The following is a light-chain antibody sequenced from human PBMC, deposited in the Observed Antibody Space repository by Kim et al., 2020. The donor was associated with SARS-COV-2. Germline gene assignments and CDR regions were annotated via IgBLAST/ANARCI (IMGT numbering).Light chain of an antibody. CDR2: AAS. CDR1: QGGRNY. CDR3: LQDYNYPWT. J-gene: IGKJ1*01. Sequence: SVGDRVTIICRASQGGRNYLGWYQQKPGKAPKLLIYAASNLQTGVPARFSGSGSGTNFTLTVSSLQPEDFATYYCLQDYNYPWTFGQGTKVDIK. V-gene: IGKV1-6*01.